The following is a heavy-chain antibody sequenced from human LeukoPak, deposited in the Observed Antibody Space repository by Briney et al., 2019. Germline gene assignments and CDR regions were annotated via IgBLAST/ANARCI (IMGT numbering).Heavy chain of an antibody. D-gene: IGHD6-19*01. CDR3: ARVAGWQWLPYLCC. Sequence: GGSLRLSCAASGFTFSDYWMSWVRQAPGKGLEWVANIKQDGSEKYYVDSVKGRFTISRDNAKNSLYLQMNSLRAEDTAVYFCARVAGWQWLPYLCCWGQGTLVTVSS. J-gene: IGHJ4*02. V-gene: IGHV3-7*01. CDR1: GFTFSDYW. CDR2: IKQDGSEK.